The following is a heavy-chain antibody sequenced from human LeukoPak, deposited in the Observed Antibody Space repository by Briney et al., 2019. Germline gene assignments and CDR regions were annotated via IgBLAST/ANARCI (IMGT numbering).Heavy chain of an antibody. Sequence: GGSLRLSCAASGFTFSSYAMSWVRRAPGKGLEWVSAISGSGGSTYYADSVKGRFTISRDNSKNTLYLQMNSLRAEDTAVYYCAKRDIVVVPAAIDYYYYGMDVWGQGTTVTVSS. J-gene: IGHJ6*02. V-gene: IGHV3-23*01. CDR3: AKRDIVVVPAAIDYYYYGMDV. D-gene: IGHD2-2*01. CDR2: ISGSGGST. CDR1: GFTFSSYA.